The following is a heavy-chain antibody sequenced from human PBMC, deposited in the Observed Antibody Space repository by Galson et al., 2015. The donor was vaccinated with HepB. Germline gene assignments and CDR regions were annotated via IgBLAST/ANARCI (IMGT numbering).Heavy chain of an antibody. J-gene: IGHJ6*02. Sequence: SLRLSCAASGFTFSSYGMHWVGQAPGKGLEWVAVIWYDGSNKYYADSVKGRFTISRDNSKNTLYLQMNSLRAEDTAVYYCARDRNYEDYYYGMDVWGQGTTVTVSS. CDR2: IWYDGSNK. CDR1: GFTFSSYG. D-gene: IGHD1-7*01. CDR3: ARDRNYEDYYYGMDV. V-gene: IGHV3-33*01.